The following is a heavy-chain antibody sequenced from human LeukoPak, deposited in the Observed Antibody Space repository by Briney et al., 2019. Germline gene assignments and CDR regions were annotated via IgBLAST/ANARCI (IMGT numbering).Heavy chain of an antibody. V-gene: IGHV3-21*01. D-gene: IGHD5-18*01. CDR1: GFTFSSYS. CDR2: ISSSSYI. CDR3: ARVFTWIQLWPSGFDP. Sequence: GGSLRLSCAASGFTFSSYSMNWVRQAPGKGLEWVSSISSSSYIYYADSVKGRFTISRDNAKNSLYLQMNSLRAEDTAVYYCARVFTWIQLWPSGFDPWGQGTLVTVSS. J-gene: IGHJ5*02.